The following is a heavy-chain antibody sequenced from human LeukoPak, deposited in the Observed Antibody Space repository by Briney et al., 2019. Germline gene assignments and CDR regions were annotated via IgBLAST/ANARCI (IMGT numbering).Heavy chain of an antibody. J-gene: IGHJ4*02. V-gene: IGHV1-2*04. CDR3: ARDNYYDSSGYYY. CDR1: GYTFTGYY. CDR2: INPNSGGT. Sequence: ASVKVSCKASGYTFTGYYMHWVRQAPGQGLEWMGWINPNSGGTNYAQKFQGWVTMTRDTSISTAYMELSRLRSDDTAVYYCARDNYYDSSGYYYWGQGTLVTVSS. D-gene: IGHD3-22*01.